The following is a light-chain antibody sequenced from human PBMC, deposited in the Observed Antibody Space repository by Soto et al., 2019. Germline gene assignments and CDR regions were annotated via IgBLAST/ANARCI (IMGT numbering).Light chain of an antibody. J-gene: IGKJ1*01. Sequence: DIQMTQSPSAMSASVGDRVTITCRASQGIRTYLAWFQQKPGKVPKRLILSASSVQSGVPSRFSGSGSGTEFTLTISSLQPEDVATYYCLQSNSYPWKFGQGTKVQI. CDR2: SAS. CDR1: QGIRTY. V-gene: IGKV1-17*03. CDR3: LQSNSYPWK.